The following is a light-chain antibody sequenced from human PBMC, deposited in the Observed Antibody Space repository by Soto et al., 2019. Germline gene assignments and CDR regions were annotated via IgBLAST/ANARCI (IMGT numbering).Light chain of an antibody. V-gene: IGKV1-27*01. Sequence: DIQMTQSPSSLSASVGDRVTITCRASQAINKYLAWYQQKPGKVPKLLIYDVSTLQSGVPSRFSGSGFGTDFILTISSLQPEDVATYCCQRYNNAPQAFGQGTQVEIK. CDR2: DVS. CDR3: QRYNNAPQA. J-gene: IGKJ1*01. CDR1: QAINKY.